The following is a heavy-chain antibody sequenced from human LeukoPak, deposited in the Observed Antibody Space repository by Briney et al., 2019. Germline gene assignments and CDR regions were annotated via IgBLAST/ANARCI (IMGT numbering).Heavy chain of an antibody. CDR2: IYYSGGT. J-gene: IGHJ4*02. D-gene: IGHD6-19*01. CDR1: GGSISSSSYY. Sequence: PSGTLSLTCTVSGGSISSSSYYWGWIRQPPGKGLEWIGNIYYSGGTYYNPSLKSRVTISVDTSKNQFSLKLSSVTAADTAVYYCARWATAGTFDYWGQGTLVTVSS. CDR3: ARWATAGTFDY. V-gene: IGHV4-39*01.